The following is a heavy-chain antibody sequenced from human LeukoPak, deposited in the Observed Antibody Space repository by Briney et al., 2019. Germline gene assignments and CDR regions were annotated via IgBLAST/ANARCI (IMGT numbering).Heavy chain of an antibody. Sequence: WVRRVPGKGLEWVSCIISSNSYTHYADSVKGRFTISRDNGQNSLYLQMNSLRAEDTAMYYCVKDGSGSLGGTNWLDSWGQGTLVTVSX. J-gene: IGHJ5*01. CDR3: VKDGSGSLGGTNWLDS. CDR2: IISSNSYT. D-gene: IGHD3-22*01. V-gene: IGHV3-21*06.